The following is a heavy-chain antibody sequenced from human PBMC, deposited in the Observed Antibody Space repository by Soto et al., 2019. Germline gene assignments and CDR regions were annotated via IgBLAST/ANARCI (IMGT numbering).Heavy chain of an antibody. J-gene: IGHJ4*02. Sequence: QVQLVQSGAEVKKPGASVKVSCKASGYTFTSYGISWVRQAPGQGLEWMGWINPYKGNTNYAQKLQGRVTMTTDTSTNPAYMELRSLSSDDTAVYYCARDWSGIDYWGQGTLVTVSS. CDR3: ARDWSGIDY. CDR1: GYTFTSYG. CDR2: INPYKGNT. D-gene: IGHD1-26*01. V-gene: IGHV1-18*01.